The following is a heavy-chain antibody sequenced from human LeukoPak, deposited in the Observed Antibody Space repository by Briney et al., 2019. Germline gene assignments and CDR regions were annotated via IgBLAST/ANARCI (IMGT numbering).Heavy chain of an antibody. D-gene: IGHD4-17*01. CDR2: INHSGNT. CDR3: ARDRPPTVTTLGWFDP. J-gene: IGHJ5*02. V-gene: IGHV4-34*01. CDR1: GGSFSAYY. Sequence: SETLSLTCGVYGGSFSAYYWSWIRQSPGKGLEWIGEINHSGNTNYNPSLKSRVTLSVDTSKNQFSLKLSSVTAADTAVYYCARDRPPTVTTLGWFDPWGQGTLVTVSS.